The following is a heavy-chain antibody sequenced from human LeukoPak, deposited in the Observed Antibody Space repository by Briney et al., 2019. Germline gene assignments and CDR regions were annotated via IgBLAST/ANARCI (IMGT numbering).Heavy chain of an antibody. D-gene: IGHD3-22*01. J-gene: IGHJ5*02. CDR1: GYTFTGYY. V-gene: IGHV1-2*02. Sequence: ASVKVSCKASGYTFTGYYMHWVRQAPGQGLEWMGWINPNSGGTNYAQKFQGRVTMTRDTSISTAYMELSRLRSDDTAVYYCASAPYYYDSSGYPFPWGQGTLVTVSS. CDR3: ASAPYYYDSSGYPFP. CDR2: INPNSGGT.